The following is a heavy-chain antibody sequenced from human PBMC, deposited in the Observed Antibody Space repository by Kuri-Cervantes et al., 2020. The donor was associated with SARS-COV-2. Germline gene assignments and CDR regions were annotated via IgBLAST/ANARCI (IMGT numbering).Heavy chain of an antibody. V-gene: IGHV4-59*08. J-gene: IGHJ4*02. Sequence: GSLRLSCSVSGGSIRNYYWSWIRQPPGKPLEWIGNIYYSGSTNYNPSLKSRVTISVDTSKNQFSLKLSSVTAADTAVYYCARHAVRYYFDYWGQGTLVTVSS. CDR2: IYYSGST. CDR1: GGSIRNYY. CDR3: ARHAVRYYFDY.